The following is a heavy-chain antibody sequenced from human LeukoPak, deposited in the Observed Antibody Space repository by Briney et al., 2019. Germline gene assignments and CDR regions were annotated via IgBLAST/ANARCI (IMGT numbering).Heavy chain of an antibody. D-gene: IGHD3-9*01. CDR3: ARGHDYDILTGYVTFMDV. J-gene: IGHJ6*02. CDR1: GFTFSSYA. CDR2: ISYDGSNK. V-gene: IGHV3-30-3*01. Sequence: GRSLRLSCAASGFTFSSYAMHWVRQAPGKGLEWVAVISYDGSNKYYADSVKGRFTISRDNSKNTLYLRMNSLRAEDTAVYYCARGHDYDILTGYVTFMDVWGQGTTVTVSS.